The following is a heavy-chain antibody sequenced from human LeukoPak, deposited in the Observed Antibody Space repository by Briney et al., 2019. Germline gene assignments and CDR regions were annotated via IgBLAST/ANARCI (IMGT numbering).Heavy chain of an antibody. Sequence: PGGSLRLSCAASGFTFSSYAMHWVRQAPGKGLEWVAVISYDGSNKYYADSVKGRFTISRYNSKNTLYLQMNSLRAEDTAVYYCARPGYTYGSWVYFDYWGQGTLVTISS. J-gene: IGHJ4*02. CDR3: ARPGYTYGSWVYFDY. V-gene: IGHV3-30*04. CDR2: ISYDGSNK. D-gene: IGHD5-18*01. CDR1: GFTFSSYA.